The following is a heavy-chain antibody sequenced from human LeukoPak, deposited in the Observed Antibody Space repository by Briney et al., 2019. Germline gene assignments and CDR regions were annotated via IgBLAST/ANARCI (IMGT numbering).Heavy chain of an antibody. J-gene: IGHJ3*02. V-gene: IGHV4-30-4*01. Sequence: PSETLSLTCTVSGGSISSGDYYWSWIRQPPGKGLEWIGYIYYSGSAYYNPSLKSRVSISVDTSKNQFSLKLRSVTAADTAVYYCARADGSGSYLIDAFDIWGQGTMVTVSS. D-gene: IGHD3-10*01. CDR1: GGSISSGDYY. CDR2: IYYSGSA. CDR3: ARADGSGSYLIDAFDI.